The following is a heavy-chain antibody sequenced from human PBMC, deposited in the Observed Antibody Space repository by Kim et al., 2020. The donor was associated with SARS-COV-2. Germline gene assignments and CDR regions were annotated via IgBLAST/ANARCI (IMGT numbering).Heavy chain of an antibody. V-gene: IGHV3-43*02. CDR1: GFTFDDYA. D-gene: IGHD6-13*01. J-gene: IGHJ6*02. Sequence: GGSLRLSCAASGFTFDDYAMHWVRQAPGKGLEWVSLISGDGGSTYYADSVKGRFTISRDNSKNSLYLQMNSLRTEDTALYYCAKDIGYSSSWYATANYYYYGMDVWGQGTTVTVPS. CDR2: ISGDGGST. CDR3: AKDIGYSSSWYATANYYYYGMDV.